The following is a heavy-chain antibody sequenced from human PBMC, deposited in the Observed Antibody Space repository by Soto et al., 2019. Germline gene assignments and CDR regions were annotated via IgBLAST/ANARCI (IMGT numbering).Heavy chain of an antibody. CDR2: IYYSGST. J-gene: IGHJ4*02. CDR3: ARVQGAYQLLDY. D-gene: IGHD2-2*01. V-gene: IGHV4-59*01. Sequence: SETLSLTCTVSGGSISSYYWSWIRQPPGKGLEWIGYIYYSGSTNYNPSLKSRVTISVDTSKNQVSLKLSSVTAADTAVYYCARVQGAYQLLDYWGQGTLVTVSS. CDR1: GGSISSYY.